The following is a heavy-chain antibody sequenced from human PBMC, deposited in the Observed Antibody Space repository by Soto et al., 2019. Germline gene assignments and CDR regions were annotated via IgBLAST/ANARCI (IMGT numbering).Heavy chain of an antibody. CDR1: GGSISSGDYY. V-gene: IGHV4-30-4*01. CDR2: IYYSGST. J-gene: IGHJ4*02. Sequence: SETLSLTCTVSGGSISSGDYYWSWIRQPPGKGLEWIGYIYYSGSTYYNPSLKSRVTISVDTSKNQFSLKLSSVTAADTAVYYCARVDDDSSGFFDYWGQGTLVTVSS. D-gene: IGHD3-22*01. CDR3: ARVDDDSSGFFDY.